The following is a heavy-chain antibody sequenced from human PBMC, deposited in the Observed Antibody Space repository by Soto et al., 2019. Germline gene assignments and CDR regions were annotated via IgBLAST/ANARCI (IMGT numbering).Heavy chain of an antibody. J-gene: IGHJ4*02. CDR3: VKVARDSIVVVTATVFFDY. Sequence: PGGSLRLSCAASGFTFSSYAMSWVRQAPGKGLEWVSAISGSGGSTYYADSVKGRFTIPRDNSKNTLYLQMNSLRAEDTAVYYCVKVARDSIVVVTATVFFDYWGQGTLVTVSS. CDR1: GFTFSSYA. CDR2: ISGSGGST. D-gene: IGHD2-21*02. V-gene: IGHV3-23*01.